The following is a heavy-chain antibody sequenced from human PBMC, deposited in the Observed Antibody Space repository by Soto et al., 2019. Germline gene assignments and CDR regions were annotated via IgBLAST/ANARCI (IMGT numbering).Heavy chain of an antibody. CDR3: ARDQVLLWFGELGGAYGMDV. J-gene: IGHJ6*02. CDR2: IYYSGST. Sequence: SETLSLTCTVSGGSISSGDYYWSWIRQPPGKGLEWIGYIYYSGSTYYNPSLKSRVTISVDTSKNQFSLKLSSVTAADTAVYYCARDQVLLWFGELGGAYGMDVWGQGTTVTVSS. CDR1: GGSISSGDYY. V-gene: IGHV4-30-4*01. D-gene: IGHD3-10*01.